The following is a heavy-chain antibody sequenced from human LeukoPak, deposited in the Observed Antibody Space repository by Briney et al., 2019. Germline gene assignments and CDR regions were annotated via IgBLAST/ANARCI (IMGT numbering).Heavy chain of an antibody. V-gene: IGHV1-2*02. D-gene: IGHD3-9*01. CDR2: INPNSGGT. J-gene: IGHJ5*02. Sequence: GASVKVSCKASGYTFTGYYMHWVRQAPGQGIEWMGWINPNSGGTNYAQKFRGRVTMTRDTSISTAYMELSRLRSDDTAVYYCARDIHYDILTGYALYNWFDPWGQGTLVTVSS. CDR3: ARDIHYDILTGYALYNWFDP. CDR1: GYTFTGYY.